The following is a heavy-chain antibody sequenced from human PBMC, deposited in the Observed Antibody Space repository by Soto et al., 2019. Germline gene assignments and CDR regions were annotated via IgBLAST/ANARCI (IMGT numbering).Heavy chain of an antibody. CDR1: GFTFSSYG. Sequence: QVQLVESGGGVVQPGRSLRLSCAASGFTFSSYGMHWVRQAPGKGLEWVAVIWYDGSNKYYADSVKGRFTISRDNSKNTLYLQMNSLRAEDTAVYYCAIGYSSGWYNLDYWGQGTLVTVSS. J-gene: IGHJ4*02. CDR2: IWYDGSNK. CDR3: AIGYSSGWYNLDY. D-gene: IGHD6-19*01. V-gene: IGHV3-33*01.